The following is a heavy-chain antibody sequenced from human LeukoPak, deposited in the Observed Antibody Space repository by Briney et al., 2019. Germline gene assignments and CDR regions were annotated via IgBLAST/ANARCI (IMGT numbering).Heavy chain of an antibody. J-gene: IGHJ6*03. CDR2: ISGSGGST. CDR3: AKGGRTARSITMLRRVRNSYYYTDV. D-gene: IGHD3-10*01. CDR1: GFTFSSYG. Sequence: GGSLRLSCGASGFTFSSYGMSWVRQAPGKGLEWVSAISGSGGSTYYADSVKGRFTISRDNSKNTLYLQMNSLRAEDTAVYYCAKGGRTARSITMLRRVRNSYYYTDVWGKGTTVTISS. V-gene: IGHV3-23*01.